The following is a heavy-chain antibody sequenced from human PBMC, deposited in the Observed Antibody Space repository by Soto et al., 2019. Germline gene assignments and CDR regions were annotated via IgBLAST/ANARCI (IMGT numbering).Heavy chain of an antibody. Sequence: SETLSLTCSVSGGSISSGDYYWSWIRQPPGKGLELIGYTYYRGGTNYNSSLKSRVTISVDTSKNQFSLKLNSVTAADTAVYYCARATADIWFDPWGQGTLVTVSS. V-gene: IGHV4-30-4*01. D-gene: IGHD2-2*01. CDR2: TYYRGGT. J-gene: IGHJ5*02. CDR1: GGSISSGDYY. CDR3: ARATADIWFDP.